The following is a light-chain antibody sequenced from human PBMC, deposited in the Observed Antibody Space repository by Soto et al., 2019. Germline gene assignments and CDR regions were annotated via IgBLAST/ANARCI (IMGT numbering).Light chain of an antibody. CDR3: QQYNSYSPWT. CDR2: AAS. V-gene: IGKV1-39*01. CDR1: QDISSS. J-gene: IGKJ1*01. Sequence: DIQMTQSPSSLSASIGDRFTISCRASQDISSSLNWYQHKSGKAPKLLIYAASGLHSGVPSRFSGSGSGTDFTLTISSLQPEDFATYYCQQYNSYSPWTFGQGTKVDIK.